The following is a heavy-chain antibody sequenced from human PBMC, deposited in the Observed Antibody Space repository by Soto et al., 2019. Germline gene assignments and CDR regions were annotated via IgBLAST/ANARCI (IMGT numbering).Heavy chain of an antibody. V-gene: IGHV1-69*06. CDR3: ARETTTVTRDYFYHGMDV. J-gene: IGHJ6*02. D-gene: IGHD4-17*01. CDR1: GGTFSSYA. CDR2: IIPIFGTA. Sequence: QVQLVQSGAEVKKPGSSVKVSCKASGGTFSSYAISWVRQAPGQGLEWMGGIIPIFGTANYAQKFQGRVTITADKSTSTAYMELSSLRSADTAVYYCARETTTVTRDYFYHGMDVWGQGTTVTVSS.